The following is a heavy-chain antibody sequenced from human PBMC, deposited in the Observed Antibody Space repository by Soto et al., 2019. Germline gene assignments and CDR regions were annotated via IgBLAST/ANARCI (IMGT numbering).Heavy chain of an antibody. CDR1: GFNFSAYS. J-gene: IGHJ4*02. D-gene: IGHD1-26*01. CDR2: LSFDASKI. Sequence: QVQLVEAGGGVVQPGRSLRLSCPASGFNFSAYSMPWVRQAPGTGLELVALLSFDASKIYYADSVKGRFTISRDTSRNTLYLQMNILRVEDTAVYYCRVGVADWGQGTRVTVSS. CDR3: RVGVAD. V-gene: IGHV3-30*03.